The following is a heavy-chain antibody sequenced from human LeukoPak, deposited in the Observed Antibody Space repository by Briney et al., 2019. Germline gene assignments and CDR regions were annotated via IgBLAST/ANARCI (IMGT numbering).Heavy chain of an antibody. D-gene: IGHD3-10*01. V-gene: IGHV1-2*02. CDR2: INPSSGGT. Sequence: SVTFNCKAARYTFTANYMHWVRQAPGQGLEWVGLINPSSGGTSYAQKFQGRVSMTRDTSITTAYMELSGLRSDDTAVYYCARDIAGSYDCWGQGTMVAVSS. J-gene: IGHJ4*02. CDR3: ARDIAGSYDC. CDR1: RYTFTANY.